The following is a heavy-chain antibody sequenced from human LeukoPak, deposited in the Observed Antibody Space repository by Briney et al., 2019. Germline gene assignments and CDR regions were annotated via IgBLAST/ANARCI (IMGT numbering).Heavy chain of an antibody. CDR3: AVLGYCTAGTCYVLPTGYYYYMDV. J-gene: IGHJ6*03. V-gene: IGHV1-2*02. CDR2: INPNSGGT. CDR1: GYTFTGYY. D-gene: IGHD2-15*01. Sequence: GASVKVSCKASGYTFTGYYMHWVRQAPGQGLEWMGWINPNSGGTNYAQKFQGRVTMTRDTSISTAYMELSRLRSDDTAVYYCAVLGYCTAGTCYVLPTGYYYYMDVWGKGTTVTVSS.